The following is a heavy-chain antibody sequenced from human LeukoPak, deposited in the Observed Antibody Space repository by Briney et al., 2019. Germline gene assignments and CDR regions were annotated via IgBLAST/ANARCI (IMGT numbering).Heavy chain of an antibody. CDR3: ARGVIEVVPAAIGGLDYYYYMDV. Sequence: SETLSLTCTVSGASISSNNDYWGWIRQPPGKGLEWVGSFSYSGNTDYNPSLKSRVTISVDTSKNQFSLKLTSVTAADTAVYYCARGVIEVVPAAIGGLDYYYYMDVWGKGTTVTVPS. CDR2: FSYSGNT. D-gene: IGHD2-2*01. CDR1: GASISSNNDY. V-gene: IGHV4-39*01. J-gene: IGHJ6*03.